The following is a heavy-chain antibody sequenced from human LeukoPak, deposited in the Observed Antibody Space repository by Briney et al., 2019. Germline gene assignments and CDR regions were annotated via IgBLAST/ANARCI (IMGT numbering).Heavy chain of an antibody. CDR3: ATELPEKAFHI. Sequence: SETLSLTCTVSGGSISSGEYYWSWIRQPPGKGLEWIGYIYHNGGTYYKPSLKNRVTISVDTSKNQFSLKLNSVTAADTAVYYCATELPEKAFHIWGQGTMVTVSS. CDR2: IYHNGGT. D-gene: IGHD2-2*01. J-gene: IGHJ3*02. V-gene: IGHV4-30-4*01. CDR1: GGSISSGEYY.